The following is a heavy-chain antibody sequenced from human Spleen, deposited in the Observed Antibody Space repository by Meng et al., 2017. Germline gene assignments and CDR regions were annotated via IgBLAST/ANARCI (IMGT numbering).Heavy chain of an antibody. J-gene: IGHJ4*02. CDR1: GFTFTGYF. Sequence: QVQLVQSGAEVKKPGASVKVSCKTSGFTFTGYFMHWVRQAPGQGLEWMGRITPNSGDTHYAQKFQGRVTMTRDTSISTAYMDLSRLRSDDTAVYYCQTLSLSVWGQGTLVTVSS. CDR3: QTLSLSV. CDR2: ITPNSGDT. D-gene: IGHD2/OR15-2a*01. V-gene: IGHV1-2*06.